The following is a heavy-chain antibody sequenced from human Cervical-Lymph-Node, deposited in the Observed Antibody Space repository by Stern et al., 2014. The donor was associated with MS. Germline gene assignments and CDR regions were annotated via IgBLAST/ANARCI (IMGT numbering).Heavy chain of an antibody. V-gene: IGHV1-8*01. D-gene: IGHD6-19*01. CDR1: GYTFTSYD. CDR2: MNPNSGNT. CDR3: ANSSGWSPIDP. J-gene: IGHJ5*02. Sequence: MQLVESGAEVKRPGASVKVSCKASGYTFTSYDINWVRQAPGHGLEWMGWMNPNSGNTGYAQKFQGRVTMTRNTSISTAYMELSSLRSEDTAVYYCANSSGWSPIDPWGHGTLVTVSS.